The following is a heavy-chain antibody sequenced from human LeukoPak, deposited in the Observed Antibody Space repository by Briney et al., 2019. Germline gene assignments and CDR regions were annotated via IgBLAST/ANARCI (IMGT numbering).Heavy chain of an antibody. CDR2: IIPIFGTA. CDR3: ARAYYDSSGYYFPVPYYFDY. CDR1: GGTFSSYA. Sequence: SVKVSCKASGGTFSSYAISWVRQAPEQGLEWMGGIIPIFGTANYAQKFQGRVTITADKSTSTAYMELSSLRSEDTAVYYCARAYYDSSGYYFPVPYYFDYWGQGTLVTASS. V-gene: IGHV1-69*06. J-gene: IGHJ4*02. D-gene: IGHD3-22*01.